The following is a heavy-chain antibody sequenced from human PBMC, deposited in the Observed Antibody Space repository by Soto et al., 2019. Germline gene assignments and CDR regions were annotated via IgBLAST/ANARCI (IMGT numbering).Heavy chain of an antibody. V-gene: IGHV4-59*08. CDR3: ARHGAPQRYDFWSGENYYYYYMDV. CDR2: IYYSGST. CDR1: GGSISSYY. Sequence: SETLSLTCTVSGGSISSYYWSWIRQPPGKGLEWIGYIYYSGSTNYNPSLKSRVTISVDTSKNQFSLKLSSVTAADTAVYYCARHGAPQRYDFWSGENYYYYYMDVWGKGTTVTVSS. D-gene: IGHD3-3*01. J-gene: IGHJ6*03.